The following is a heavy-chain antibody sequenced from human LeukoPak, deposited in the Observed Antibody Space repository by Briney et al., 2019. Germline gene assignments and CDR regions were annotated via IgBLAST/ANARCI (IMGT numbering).Heavy chain of an antibody. CDR2: ISWNSGSI. V-gene: IGHV3-9*01. D-gene: IGHD5-24*01. Sequence: RTGGSLRLSCAASGFTFDDYAMHWVRQAPGKGLEWVSGISWNSGSIGYADSVKGRFTISRDNAKNSLYLQMNSLRAEDTALYYCAKSDGYNSLDAFDIWGQGTMVTVSS. J-gene: IGHJ3*02. CDR3: AKSDGYNSLDAFDI. CDR1: GFTFDDYA.